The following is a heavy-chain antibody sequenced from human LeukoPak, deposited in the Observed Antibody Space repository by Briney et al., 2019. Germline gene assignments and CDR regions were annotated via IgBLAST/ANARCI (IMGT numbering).Heavy chain of an antibody. CDR1: GGSLSYYY. V-gene: IGHV4-34*01. D-gene: IGHD2-21*02. CDR2: INRSGST. CDR3: ARGGFYCGDDCYVDY. J-gene: IGHJ4*02. Sequence: SETLSLTCAVYGGSLSYYYWSWIRQPPEKGLEWIGEINRSGSTNYNPSLKSRVSISVDTSKNQCSLKLSSVTAADTAVYYCARGGFYCGDDCYVDYWGQGTLVTVSS.